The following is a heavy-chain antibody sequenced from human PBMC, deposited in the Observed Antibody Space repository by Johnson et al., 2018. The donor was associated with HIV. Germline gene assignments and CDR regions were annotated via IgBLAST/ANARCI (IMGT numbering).Heavy chain of an antibody. CDR3: ARDQIAAAGAFEI. J-gene: IGHJ3*02. CDR2: IYSGGST. V-gene: IGHV3-66*02. CDR1: GFIVGTKY. D-gene: IGHD6-13*01. Sequence: MQLVESGGGLVQSGGSLRLACVASGFIVGTKYMSWVRQAPGKGLEWVSVIYSGGSTYYADSVKGRFTISRDNSKNTLYLQMNSLRAEDTAVYYCARDQIAAAGAFEIWGQGTMVTVSS.